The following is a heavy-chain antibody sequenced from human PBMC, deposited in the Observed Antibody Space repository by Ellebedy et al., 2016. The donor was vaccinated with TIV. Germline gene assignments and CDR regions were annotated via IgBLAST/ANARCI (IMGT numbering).Heavy chain of an antibody. CDR1: GGSFSGYY. CDR3: ARGRNILTGYEMDY. J-gene: IGHJ4*02. V-gene: IGHV4-34*01. CDR2: VSHSGST. D-gene: IGHD3-9*01. Sequence: SETLSLTCGVYGGSFSGYYWSWIRQSPGKGLEWIGEVSHSGSTNYNPSLKSRVTISLDTSKKQFSLRLRSVTAADTAVYFCARGRNILTGYEMDYWGPGTLVTVSS.